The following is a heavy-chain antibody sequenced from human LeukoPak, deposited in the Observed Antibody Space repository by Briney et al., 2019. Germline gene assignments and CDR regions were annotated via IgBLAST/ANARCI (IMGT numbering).Heavy chain of an antibody. CDR1: GFTFSSYS. V-gene: IGHV3-21*01. D-gene: IGHD3-10*01. CDR3: AGPIWFGEPYAFDI. CDR2: ISSSSSYI. Sequence: GGSLRLSCAASGFTFSSYSMNWVRQAPGKGLEWVSSISSSSSYIYYADSVKGRFTISRDNAKNSLYLQMNSLRAEDTAVYYCAGPIWFGEPYAFDIWGQGTMVTVSS. J-gene: IGHJ3*02.